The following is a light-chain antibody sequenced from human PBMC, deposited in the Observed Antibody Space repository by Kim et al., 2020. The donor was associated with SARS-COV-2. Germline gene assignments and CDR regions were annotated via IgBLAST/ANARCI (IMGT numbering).Light chain of an antibody. V-gene: IGLV3-19*01. J-gene: IGLJ2*01. CDR2: GKN. CDR1: SLINYY. Sequence: VALGQTVRITCQGDSLINYYASWYKQKPGQAPVRVFYGKNDRPSVIPERFSGSSSRNTASLTITRTQAEDEADYYCNSRDSSGVVFGGGTKGTVL. CDR3: NSRDSSGVV.